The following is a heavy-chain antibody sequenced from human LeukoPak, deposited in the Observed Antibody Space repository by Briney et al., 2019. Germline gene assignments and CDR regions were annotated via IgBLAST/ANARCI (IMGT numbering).Heavy chain of an antibody. CDR2: IIPILGIP. V-gene: IGHV1-69*02. J-gene: IGHJ4*02. CDR1: GGTFSTSS. D-gene: IGHD2-2*02. CDR3: ARGYCSSTSCYTPWDY. Sequence: GASVKVSCKASGGTFSTSSISWVRQAPGQGLEWMGRIIPILGIPNYAKKFQGRVTITADKSTSTAYMELSSLRSEDTAVYYCARGYCSSTSCYTPWDYWGQGTLVTVSS.